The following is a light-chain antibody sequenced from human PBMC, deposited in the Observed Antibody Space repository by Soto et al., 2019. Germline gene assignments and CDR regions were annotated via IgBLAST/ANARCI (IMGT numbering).Light chain of an antibody. CDR2: SND. V-gene: IGLV1-44*01. J-gene: IGLJ2*01. CDR1: SPNIGSNA. Sequence: QSVLTQPPSVSGAPGETVTISCSGSSPNIGSNAVNWYQQVPATAPKLLIYSNDQRPSWVPDRFSASKSGTSASLAISGLQYEDEADYSCATWDDSMNGPVFGGGTKLTVL. CDR3: ATWDDSMNGPV.